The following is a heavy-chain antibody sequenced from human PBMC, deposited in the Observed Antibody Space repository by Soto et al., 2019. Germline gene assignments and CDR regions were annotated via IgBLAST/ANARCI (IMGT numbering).Heavy chain of an antibody. CDR2: IIPIFGTA. CDR1: GGTFSCYA. Sequence: SVKVSCKASGGTFSCYAISWVRQAPGQGLEWMGGIIPIFGTANYAQKFQGRVTITADESTSTAYMELSSLRSEDTAVYYCARNDILTGLDAFDIWGQGTMVTVS. CDR3: ARNDILTGLDAFDI. V-gene: IGHV1-69*13. D-gene: IGHD3-9*01. J-gene: IGHJ3*02.